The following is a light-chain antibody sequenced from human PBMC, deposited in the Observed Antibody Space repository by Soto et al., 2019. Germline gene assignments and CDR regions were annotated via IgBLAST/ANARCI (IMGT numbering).Light chain of an antibody. CDR3: QSYDNSLSVSV. V-gene: IGLV1-40*01. J-gene: IGLJ1*01. CDR1: SSNFGAHYD. Sequence: QSVLMPPPSVSGAPGQRVTISCTGSSSNFGAHYDVHWYQQLPGTAPKLLIYGNSNRPSGVPARLSGSKSGTSTSLAITGIQAEDEADYYCQSYDNSLSVSVFGTGTKVTVL. CDR2: GNS.